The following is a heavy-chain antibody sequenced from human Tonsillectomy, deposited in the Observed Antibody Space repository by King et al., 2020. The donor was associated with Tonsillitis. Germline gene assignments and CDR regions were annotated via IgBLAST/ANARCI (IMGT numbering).Heavy chain of an antibody. D-gene: IGHD6-19*01. CDR1: GDSISSYY. Sequence: QLQESGPRLVKPSETLSLTCPVSGDSISSYYWSWIRQPPGKGLEWIGYIHYIGTTNYNPSLKSRVTISIDTSKDQFSLKLSSVTAADTAVYYCARGTGSGWYKMPLYYFDYWGQGTLVTVSS. J-gene: IGHJ4*02. V-gene: IGHV4-59*01. CDR3: ARGTGSGWYKMPLYYFDY. CDR2: IHYIGTT.